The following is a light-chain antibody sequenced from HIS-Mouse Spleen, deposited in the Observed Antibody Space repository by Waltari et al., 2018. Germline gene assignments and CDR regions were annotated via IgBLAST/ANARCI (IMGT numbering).Light chain of an antibody. CDR2: EDS. Sequence: SYELTQPPSVSVSPGQTARITCSGAALPNKYPYWYQQKSGQAPVLVIYEDSKRPPGIPERFSGSSSGTMATLTISGAQVEDEADYYCYSTDSSGNHRVFGGGTKLTVL. CDR1: ALPNKY. CDR3: YSTDSSGNHRV. J-gene: IGLJ2*01. V-gene: IGLV3-10*01.